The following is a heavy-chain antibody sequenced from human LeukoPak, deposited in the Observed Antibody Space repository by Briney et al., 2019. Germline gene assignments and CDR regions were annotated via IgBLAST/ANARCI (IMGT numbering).Heavy chain of an antibody. CDR3: ARHYGSTMVRGAFDY. CDR1: GGSISSYY. D-gene: IGHD3-10*01. J-gene: IGHJ4*02. V-gene: IGHV4-39*01. Sequence: PSETLSLTCSVSGGSISSYYWGWIRQPPGKGLEWIGSIYYSGSTYYNPSLKSRVTISVDTSKNQFSLKLSSVTAADTAVYYCARHYGSTMVRGAFDYWGQGTLVTVSS. CDR2: IYYSGST.